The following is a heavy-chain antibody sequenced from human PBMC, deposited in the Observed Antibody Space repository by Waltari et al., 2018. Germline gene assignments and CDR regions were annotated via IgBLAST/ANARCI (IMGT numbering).Heavy chain of an antibody. CDR2: MNPNSDKT. D-gene: IGHD1-26*01. CDR3: ARRYSGSYFYFYYYMDV. J-gene: IGHJ6*03. Sequence: QVQLVQSGAEVKKPGASVKVSCKASGYSFSNYDITWLRQATGQGLEWMGWMNPNSDKTGYAQRFQGRLTMTRNTSISTAYMELSSLRSEDTAVYYCARRYSGSYFYFYYYMDVWGNGTTVTVSS. CDR1: GYSFSNYD. V-gene: IGHV1-8*01.